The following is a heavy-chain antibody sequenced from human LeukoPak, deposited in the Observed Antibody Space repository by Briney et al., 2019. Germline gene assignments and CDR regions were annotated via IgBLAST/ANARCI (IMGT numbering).Heavy chain of an antibody. D-gene: IGHD3-10*01. V-gene: IGHV3-53*01. CDR1: NFSVNNNY. CDR2: LVNFGAK. CDR3: AGGTYYGTGTRPGYLNY. J-gene: IGHJ4*02. Sequence: GGSLRLSCAASNFSVNNNYIYWVRQAPGKGLEWVSSLVNFGAKYYGDSVTGRFTVSRDLSENTVYLQMSSLRADDTAVYYCAGGTYYGTGTRPGYLNYWGLGTLVIVSS.